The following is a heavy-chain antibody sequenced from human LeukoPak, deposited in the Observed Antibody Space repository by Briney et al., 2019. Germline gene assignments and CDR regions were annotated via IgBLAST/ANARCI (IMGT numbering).Heavy chain of an antibody. V-gene: IGHV3-30*18. CDR3: AKEIAKIVAWDS. J-gene: IGHJ4*02. CDR2: VSYDGSEK. D-gene: IGHD2/OR15-2a*01. CDR1: GFIFSSYG. Sequence: PGGSLRLSCVASGFIFSSYGMHWVRQAPGQGLEWVAVVSYDGSEKQYADSVKGRFTISRDNSKNTLYLDMNSLRVEDTALYYCAKEIAKIVAWDSWGQGTLVTVSS.